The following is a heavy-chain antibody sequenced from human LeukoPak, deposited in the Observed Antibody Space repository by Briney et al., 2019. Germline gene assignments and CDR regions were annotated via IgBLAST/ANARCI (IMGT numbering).Heavy chain of an antibody. J-gene: IGHJ6*03. CDR3: ARAGYCTNGVCYTDYYYYYYMDV. V-gene: IGHV1-69*01. CDR2: IIPIFGTA. CDR1: GGTFSSYA. D-gene: IGHD2-8*01. Sequence: SVKVSCKASGGTFSSYAVSWVRQAPGQGLEWMGGIIPIFGTANYAQKFQGRVTITADESTSTAYMELSSLRSEDTAVYYCARAGYCTNGVCYTDYYYYYYMDVSGKGTTVTVSS.